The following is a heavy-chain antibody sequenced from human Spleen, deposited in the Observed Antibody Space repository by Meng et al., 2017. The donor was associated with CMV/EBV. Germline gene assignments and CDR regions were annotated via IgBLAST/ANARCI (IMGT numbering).Heavy chain of an antibody. V-gene: IGHV3-48*03. D-gene: IGHD5-24*01. J-gene: IGHJ6*02. CDR3: ARDKGYNHYGMDV. Sequence: GGSLRLSCTASGFIFGDYLMGWVRQAPGKGPEWVSYINTSGRTTYYADSVKGRFTISRDHAKNSLYLQMNNLRAEDTALYYCARDKGYNHYGMDVWGQGTTVTVSS. CDR2: INTSGRTT. CDR1: GFIFGDYL.